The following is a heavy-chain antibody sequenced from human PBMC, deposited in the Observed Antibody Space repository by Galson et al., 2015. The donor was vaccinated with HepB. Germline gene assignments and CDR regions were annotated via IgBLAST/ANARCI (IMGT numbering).Heavy chain of an antibody. J-gene: IGHJ4*02. CDR2: ISGSGSRT. V-gene: IGHV3-23*01. Sequence: SLRLSCAASGFTFSSYAMSWVRQAPGKGLEWVAAISGSGSRTYYADSVKGPFTISRDNSKNTLYLQMNSLRAEDTEVYYWAKGGRENLATEFWSVYLSAYFDYGCQGTLVTASS. CDR3: AKGGRENLATEFWSVYLSAYFDY. D-gene: IGHD3-3*01. CDR1: GFTFSSYA.